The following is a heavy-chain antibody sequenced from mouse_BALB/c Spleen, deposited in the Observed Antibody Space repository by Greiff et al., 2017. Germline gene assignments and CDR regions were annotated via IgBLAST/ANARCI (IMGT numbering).Heavy chain of an antibody. CDR3: ARGTY. CDR1: GYTFTDYY. CDR2: IYPGSGNT. V-gene: IGHV1-77*01. Sequence: VQGVESGAELARPGASVKLSCKASGYTFTDYYINWVKQRTGQGLEWIGEIYPGSGNTYYNEKFKGKATLTADKSSSTAYMQLSSLTSEDSAVYFCARGTYWGQGTLVTVSA. J-gene: IGHJ3*01.